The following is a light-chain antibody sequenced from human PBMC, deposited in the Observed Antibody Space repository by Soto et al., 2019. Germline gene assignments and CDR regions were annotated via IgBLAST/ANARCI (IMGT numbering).Light chain of an antibody. Sequence: IQLTQSPSSLSASVGDRVTISCRASQDISTHLAWFAQKPGRAPQLLIYAASTLHSGVPSRFSGSGSGTDFTLTFSSLQPEDFATYYCQHLNTCPITFGPGTRLDIK. CDR3: QHLNTCPIT. CDR2: AAS. J-gene: IGKJ5*01. CDR1: QDISTH. V-gene: IGKV1-9*01.